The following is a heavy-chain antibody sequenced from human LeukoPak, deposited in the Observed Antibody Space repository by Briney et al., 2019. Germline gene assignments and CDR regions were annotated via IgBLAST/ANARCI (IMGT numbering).Heavy chain of an antibody. CDR1: GFTFSSYA. CDR3: AKYRLSGRRDYDY. J-gene: IGHJ4*02. V-gene: IGHV3-30-3*02. CDR2: ISYDGSNK. D-gene: IGHD3-16*02. Sequence: GGSLRLSCAASGFTFSSYAMHWVRQAPGKGLEWVAVISYDGSNKYYADSVKGRFTISRDNSKNTLYLQMNSLRAEDTAVYYCAKYRLSGRRDYDYWGQGILVTVSS.